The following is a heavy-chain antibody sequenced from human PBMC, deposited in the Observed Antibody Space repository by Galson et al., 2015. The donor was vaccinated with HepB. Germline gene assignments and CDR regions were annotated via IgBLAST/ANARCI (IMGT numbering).Heavy chain of an antibody. V-gene: IGHV3-48*01. CDR1: GFTFSSYS. CDR3: ARVSGWMDYFDY. J-gene: IGHJ4*02. CDR2: ISSSSSTI. D-gene: IGHD6-19*01. Sequence: SLRLSCAASGFTFSSYSVSWVRQAPGKGLEWLSYISSSSSTIYYADSVKGRFTISRDNAKNSLFLQMNSLRAEDTAVYYCARVSGWMDYFDYWGQGTLVTVSS.